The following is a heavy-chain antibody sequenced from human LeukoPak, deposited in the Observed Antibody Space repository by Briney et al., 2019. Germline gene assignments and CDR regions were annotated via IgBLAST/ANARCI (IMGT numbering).Heavy chain of an antibody. CDR3: AKVPAAIQTIDY. V-gene: IGHV3-30*02. CDR1: GFTFSNYG. CDR2: IRYDGSNK. Sequence: GGSLTLSCAASGFTFSNYGMHWVRQAPGKGLEWVAFIRYDGSNKYYADSVKGRFTISRDNSKNTLYLQMNSLRAEDTAVYYCAKVPAAIQTIDYWGQGTLVTVSS. J-gene: IGHJ4*02. D-gene: IGHD2-2*02.